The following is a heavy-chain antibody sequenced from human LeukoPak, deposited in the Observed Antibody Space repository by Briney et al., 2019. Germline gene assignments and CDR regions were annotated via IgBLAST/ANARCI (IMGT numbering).Heavy chain of an antibody. D-gene: IGHD2-15*01. V-gene: IGHV4-34*01. Sequence: PGGSLRLSCIASGFTFGDYAMTWVRQPPGKGLEWIGEINHSGSTNYNPSLKSRVTISVDTSKNQFSLKLSSVTAADTAVYYCARDSVVVAALQAKPFDYWGQGTLVTVSS. CDR2: INHSGST. J-gene: IGHJ4*02. CDR3: ARDSVVVAALQAKPFDY. CDR1: GFTFGDYA.